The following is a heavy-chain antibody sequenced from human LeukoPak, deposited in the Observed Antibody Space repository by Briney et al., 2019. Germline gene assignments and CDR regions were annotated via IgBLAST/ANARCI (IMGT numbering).Heavy chain of an antibody. CDR1: GFTFSRYS. V-gene: IGHV3-21*04. CDR2: ISSSSSYR. CDR3: VKDYSTIPAAANPLFDY. Sequence: GGSLRLSCAASGFTFSRYSMNWVRQAPGKGLEWVPSISSSSSYRYYADSVKGRFTISRDNAKNSLHLQMNSLRAEDTAVYYCVKDYSTIPAAANPLFDYWGQGALVTVSS. D-gene: IGHD6-13*01. J-gene: IGHJ4*02.